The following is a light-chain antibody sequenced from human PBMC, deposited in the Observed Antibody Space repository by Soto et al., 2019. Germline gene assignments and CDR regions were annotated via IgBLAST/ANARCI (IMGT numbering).Light chain of an antibody. V-gene: IGKV3-20*01. CDR1: QSVSSSY. J-gene: IGKJ2*01. CDR3: QQYGSSPPMYT. CDR2: SAS. Sequence: EIVLTQSPGTLSLSPGERATLSCRASQSVSSSYLAWYQQKPGQAPRLLIYSASSRATGIPDRFSGSGSGTDFTLTISRLEPEDFAVYYCQQYGSSPPMYTFGQGTKV.